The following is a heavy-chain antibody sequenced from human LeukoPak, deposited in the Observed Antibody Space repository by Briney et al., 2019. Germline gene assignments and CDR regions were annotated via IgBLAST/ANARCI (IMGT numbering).Heavy chain of an antibody. CDR3: ARGSRVQNPGRVGY. D-gene: IGHD1-1*01. Sequence: SETLSLTCAVYGGSFSGYYWSWIRQPPGKGLEWIGEINHSGSTNYNPSLKSRVTISVDTSKNQFSLKLSSVTAADTAVYYCARGSRVQNPGRVGYWGQGTLVTVSS. CDR1: GGSFSGYY. V-gene: IGHV4-34*01. J-gene: IGHJ4*02. CDR2: INHSGST.